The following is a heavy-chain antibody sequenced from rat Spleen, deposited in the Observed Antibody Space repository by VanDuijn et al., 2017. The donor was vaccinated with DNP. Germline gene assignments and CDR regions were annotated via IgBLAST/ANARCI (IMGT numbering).Heavy chain of an antibody. CDR3: TRDLDYGYNYAFDY. J-gene: IGHJ2*01. CDR1: GFTFSDYY. V-gene: IGHV5-20*01. CDR2: ITYDGGRT. D-gene: IGHD1-9*01. Sequence: EVHLVESGGGLVQPGRSLKLSCAASGFTFSDYYMAWVRQAPTKGLEWVAYITYDGGRTYYRDSVKGRFTISRDNAKITLYLQMDSLRSEDTATYYCTRDLDYGYNYAFDYWGQGVMVTVSS.